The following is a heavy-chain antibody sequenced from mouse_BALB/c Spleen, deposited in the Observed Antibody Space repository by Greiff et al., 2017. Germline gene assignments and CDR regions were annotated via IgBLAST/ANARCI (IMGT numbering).Heavy chain of an antibody. J-gene: IGHJ1*01. CDR1: GFNIKDYY. D-gene: IGHD1-1*01. V-gene: IGHV14-4*02. CDR3: NAWGTTVVATRYFDV. Sequence: EVQVVESGAELVRSGASVKLSCTASGFNIKDYYMHWVKQRPEQGLEWIGWIDPENGDTEYAPKFQGKATMTADTSSNTAYLQLSSLTSEDTAVYYCNAWGTTVVATRYFDVWGAGTTVTVSS. CDR2: IDPENGDT.